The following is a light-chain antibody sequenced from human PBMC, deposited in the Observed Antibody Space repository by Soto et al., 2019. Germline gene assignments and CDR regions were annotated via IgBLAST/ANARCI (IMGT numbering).Light chain of an antibody. CDR2: GAS. Sequence: EIVMTQSPATLSVSPGERVTLSCRASQSVSSNLAWYQQKLGQAPRLLIYGASTRATGIPARFSGSGSGTKFTLTISSLQSEDFAVYYCQHYNNWPPWTFGQGTKVDIK. CDR1: QSVSSN. CDR3: QHYNNWPPWT. V-gene: IGKV3-15*01. J-gene: IGKJ1*01.